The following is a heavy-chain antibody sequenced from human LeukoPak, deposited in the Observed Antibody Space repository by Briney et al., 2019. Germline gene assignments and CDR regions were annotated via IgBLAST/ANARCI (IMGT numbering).Heavy chain of an antibody. CDR1: GFTFNIYW. D-gene: IGHD4-23*01. CDR3: ARDYDGNLEY. Sequence: GGSLRLSCAASGFTFNIYWMAWVRQAPGKGLEWVANIEQDGSTKYYADSVKGRFTISRDNAKNSLYLQMNSLRAEDTAVYYCARDYDGNLEYWGQGTPVTVSS. CDR2: IEQDGSTK. J-gene: IGHJ4*02. V-gene: IGHV3-7*01.